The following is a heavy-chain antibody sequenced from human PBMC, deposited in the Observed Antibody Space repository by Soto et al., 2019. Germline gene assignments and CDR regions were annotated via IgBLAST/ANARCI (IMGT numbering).Heavy chain of an antibody. CDR2: IYYSGST. D-gene: IGHD6-13*01. CDR3: ARVGSSWLRPYYFDY. J-gene: IGHJ4*02. CDR1: GGSISSYY. Sequence: SETLSLTCTVSGGSISSYYWSWIRQPPGKGLEWIGYIYYSGSTNYNPSLKSRVTMSLDTSKTQFSLKLTSVTAADTAVYYCARVGSSWLRPYYFDYWGQGTLVTVPS. V-gene: IGHV4-59*01.